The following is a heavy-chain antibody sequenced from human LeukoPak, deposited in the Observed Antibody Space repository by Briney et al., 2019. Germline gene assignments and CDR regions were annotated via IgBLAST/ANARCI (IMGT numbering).Heavy chain of an antibody. D-gene: IGHD4-17*01. CDR1: GVTFSSYW. Sequence: GGSLRLSCAASGVTFSSYWMHWLRQAPGKGLVWVSRINSDGSSTSYADSVKGRFTISRDNAKNTLYLQMNSLRAEDTAVYYCAREDYGDYFDYWGQGTLVTVSS. CDR3: AREDYGDYFDY. J-gene: IGHJ4*02. V-gene: IGHV3-74*01. CDR2: INSDGSST.